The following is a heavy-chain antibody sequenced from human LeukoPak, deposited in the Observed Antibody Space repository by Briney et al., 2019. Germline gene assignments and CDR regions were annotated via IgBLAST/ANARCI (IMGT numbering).Heavy chain of an antibody. D-gene: IGHD3-10*01. CDR1: GYTFTNYW. J-gene: IGHJ4*02. CDR3: AASTYGSGSYVGFDS. V-gene: IGHV5-51*01. Sequence: GESLKICCKASGYTFTNYWIGWVRQMPGKVVEWMGIMYPGDSDTRYSPPFQGQVTISADKSISTAYLQWSSLKASDTAMYYCAASTYGSGSYVGFDSWGQGTLVTVSS. CDR2: MYPGDSDT.